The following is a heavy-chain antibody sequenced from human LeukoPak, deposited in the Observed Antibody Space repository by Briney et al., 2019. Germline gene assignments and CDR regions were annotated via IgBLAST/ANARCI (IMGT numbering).Heavy chain of an antibody. D-gene: IGHD2-15*01. J-gene: IGHJ6*03. CDR1: GYTFTGYY. CDR3: ARGGVVVVANSYHYYMDV. CDR2: INPNSGGT. Sequence: GASVKVSCKASGYTFTGYYMHWVRQAPGQGLEWMGWINPNSGGTNYAQKFQGRVTMTRDTSISAAYMEMGRLTSDDTALYYCARGGVVVVANSYHYYMDVWGKGTTVIVSS. V-gene: IGHV1-2*02.